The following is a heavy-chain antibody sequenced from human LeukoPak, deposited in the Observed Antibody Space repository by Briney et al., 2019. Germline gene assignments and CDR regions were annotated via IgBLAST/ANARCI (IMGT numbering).Heavy chain of an antibody. CDR1: GYTFSDFY. CDR3: ARVRLADERAWAY. V-gene: IGHV1-2*02. J-gene: IGHJ4*02. Sequence: ASVKVSCKASGYTFSDFYIHWVRQAPGQGLEYVGWITPKSGDTYSPQRFQGRVTMTRDASISTAYMELSSLRSDDTAVYFCARVRLADERAWAYWGQGTLVTVPS. CDR2: ITPKSGDT. D-gene: IGHD3-3*02.